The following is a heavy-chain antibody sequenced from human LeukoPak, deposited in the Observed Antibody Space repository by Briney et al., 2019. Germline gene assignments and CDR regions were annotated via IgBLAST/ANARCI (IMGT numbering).Heavy chain of an antibody. CDR1: VGTFSSYA. Sequence: ASVKVSCKASVGTFSSYAISWVRQAPGQGLEWMGGIIPIFGTANYAQKFQGRVTITADESTSTAYMELSSLRSEDTAVYYCARGLGGVMVRGVPPQHWGQGTLVTVSS. J-gene: IGHJ4*02. CDR2: IIPIFGTA. CDR3: ARGLGGVMVRGVPPQH. V-gene: IGHV1-69*13. D-gene: IGHD3-10*01.